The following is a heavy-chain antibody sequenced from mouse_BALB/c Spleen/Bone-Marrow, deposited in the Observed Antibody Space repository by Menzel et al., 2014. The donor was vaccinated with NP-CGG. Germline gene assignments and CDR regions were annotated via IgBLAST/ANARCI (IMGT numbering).Heavy chain of an antibody. CDR3: ARAGSGFSDF. CDR2: IWAGGST. CDR1: GFSLTSFG. V-gene: IGHV2-9*02. Sequence: QVHVKQSGPGLVAPSQSLSITCTVSGFSLTSFGVHWVRQPPGKGLEWLGVIWAGGSTNYNSALMSRLSISKDNSQSQVFLKMNSLQTGDSAIYYCARAGSGFSDFWGQGTTLIVSS. D-gene: IGHD3-1*01. J-gene: IGHJ2*01.